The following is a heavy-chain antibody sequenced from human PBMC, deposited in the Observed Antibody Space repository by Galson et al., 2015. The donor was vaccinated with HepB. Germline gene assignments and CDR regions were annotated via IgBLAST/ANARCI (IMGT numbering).Heavy chain of an antibody. CDR2: IWYDGSNK. D-gene: IGHD3-3*01. V-gene: IGHV3-33*01. J-gene: IGHJ4*02. CDR3: ARDGQYYDFWSGLSY. CDR1: GFTYSSYG. Sequence: SLRLSCAASGFTYSSYGMHWVRQAPGKGLEWVAVIWYDGSNKYYADSVKGRFTISRDNSKNTLYLQMNSLRAEDTAVYYCARDGQYYDFWSGLSYWGQGTLVTVSS.